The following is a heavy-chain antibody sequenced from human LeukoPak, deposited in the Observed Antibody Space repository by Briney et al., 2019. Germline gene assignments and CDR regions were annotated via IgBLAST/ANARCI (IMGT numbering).Heavy chain of an antibody. CDR3: ARLFVSSWFDP. CDR2: IYHSGST. CDR1: GYSISSGYY. Sequence: SETLSLTCAVSGYSISSGYYWGWIRQPPGKGLKWIGSIYHSGSTYYNPSLKSRVTISVDTSKNQFSLKLSSVTAADTAVYYCARLFVSSWFDPWGQGTLVTVSS. V-gene: IGHV4-38-2*01. J-gene: IGHJ5*02. D-gene: IGHD3-16*02.